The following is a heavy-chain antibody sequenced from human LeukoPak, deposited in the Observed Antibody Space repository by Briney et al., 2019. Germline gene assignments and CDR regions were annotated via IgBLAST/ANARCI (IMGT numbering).Heavy chain of an antibody. V-gene: IGHV3-15*01. Sequence: GGSLRLSCAASGFTFSNAWMSWVRQAPGKGLEWVGRIKSKTDGGTTDYAAPVKGRFTISRDDSKNTLNLQMNSLKTEDTAVYYCTTDDYGDPRAFDIWGQGTMVTVSS. CDR2: IKSKTDGGTT. CDR1: GFTFSNAW. CDR3: TTDDYGDPRAFDI. D-gene: IGHD4-17*01. J-gene: IGHJ3*02.